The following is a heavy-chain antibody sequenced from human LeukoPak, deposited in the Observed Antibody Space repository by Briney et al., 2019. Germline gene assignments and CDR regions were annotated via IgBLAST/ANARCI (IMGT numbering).Heavy chain of an antibody. Sequence: GGTLRLSCAASGFTFSSYGMSWVRQAPGKGLEWVSAISGSGGSTYYADSVKGRFTISRDNSKNTLYLQMNSLRAEDTAVYYCAELGITMIGGVWGRGTTVTISS. CDR1: GFTFSSYG. CDR3: AELGITMIGGV. CDR2: ISGSGGST. V-gene: IGHV3-23*01. J-gene: IGHJ6*04. D-gene: IGHD3-10*02.